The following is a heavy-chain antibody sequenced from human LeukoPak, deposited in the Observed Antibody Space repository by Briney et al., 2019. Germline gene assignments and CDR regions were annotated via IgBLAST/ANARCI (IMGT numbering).Heavy chain of an antibody. Sequence: PGGSLRLSCAASGFTVSNTFMSWVRQAPGKGLEWVSVIYSVGTTYYADSVKGRFTISRDNSKNTLYLQMNGLRAEDTAVYYCARGSGWLDYWGQGTLDTVSS. V-gene: IGHV3-53*01. CDR3: ARGSGWLDY. CDR1: GFTVSNTF. CDR2: IYSVGTT. J-gene: IGHJ4*02. D-gene: IGHD6-19*01.